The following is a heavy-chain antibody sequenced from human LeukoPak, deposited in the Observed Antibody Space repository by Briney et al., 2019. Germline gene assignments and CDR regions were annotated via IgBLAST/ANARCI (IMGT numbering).Heavy chain of an antibody. CDR2: ISYDGSNK. J-gene: IGHJ4*02. CDR1: GFTFSSYG. Sequence: PGGSLRLSCAASGFTFSSYGMHWVRQAPGKGLEWVAVISYDGSNKYYVDSVKGRFTISRDNSKNTLYLQMNSLRAEDTAVYYCAKDRPPFTIFGVDFDYWGQGTLVTVSS. V-gene: IGHV3-30*18. CDR3: AKDRPPFTIFGVDFDY. D-gene: IGHD3-3*01.